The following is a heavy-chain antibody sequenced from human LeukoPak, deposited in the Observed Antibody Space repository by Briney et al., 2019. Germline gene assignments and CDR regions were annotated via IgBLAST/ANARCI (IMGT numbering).Heavy chain of an antibody. CDR2: IYYSGST. D-gene: IGHD3-3*01. V-gene: IGHV4-59*01. Sequence: SETLSLTCTVSGGSISSYYWSWIRQPPGKGLEWIGYIYYSGSTNYNPSLKSRVTISVDTSKNQFSLKLSSVTAADTAVYYCARDYTIFGSSFTFDPWGQGTLVTVSS. CDR1: GGSISSYY. CDR3: ARDYTIFGSSFTFDP. J-gene: IGHJ5*02.